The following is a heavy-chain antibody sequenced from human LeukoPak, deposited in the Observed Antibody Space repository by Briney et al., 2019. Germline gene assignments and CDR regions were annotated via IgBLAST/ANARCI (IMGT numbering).Heavy chain of an antibody. Sequence: SATLSLTCAVSGGSISSGGYSWSWIRQPPGKGLEWIGYIYHSGSTYYNPSLKSRVTISVDRSKNQFSLKLGSVTAADTAVYYCARLEAFEHNWFDPWGQGTLVTVSS. V-gene: IGHV4-30-2*01. J-gene: IGHJ5*02. CDR2: IYHSGST. CDR3: ARLEAFEHNWFDP. CDR1: GGSISSGGYS. D-gene: IGHD1/OR15-1a*01.